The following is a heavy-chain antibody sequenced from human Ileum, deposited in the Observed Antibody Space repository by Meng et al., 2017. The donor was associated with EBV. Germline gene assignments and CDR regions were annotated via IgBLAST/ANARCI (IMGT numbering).Heavy chain of an antibody. D-gene: IGHD2-15*01. CDR3: AKDLCSGGSCYSGDYNWFDP. V-gene: IGHV3-30-3*01. J-gene: IGHJ5*02. CDR1: GFTFSSYT. Sequence: QVQLVESGGGVVQPGMSLRLPCTATGFTFSSYTMHWVRQAPGKGLEWVAVISFAANNKYYADSVKGRFTISRDNSRDTLYLQMDSLRPEDTAVYYCAKDLCSGGSCYSGDYNWFDPWGQGALVTVAS. CDR2: ISFAANNK.